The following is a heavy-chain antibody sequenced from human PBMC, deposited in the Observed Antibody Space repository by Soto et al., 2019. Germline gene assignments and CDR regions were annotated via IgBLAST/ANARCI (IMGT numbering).Heavy chain of an antibody. CDR3: ARAPSYCSGGSCYSDPDYYYGMDV. D-gene: IGHD2-15*01. V-gene: IGHV1-69*01. J-gene: IGHJ6*02. CDR1: GGTFSSYA. Sequence: QVQLVQSGSEVKKPGSSVKVSCKASGGTFSSYAISWVRQAPGQGLEWKGGIIPIFGTANYALKFQGRVTITADESTSTAYMEPSSMGSENTAVYYCARAPSYCSGGSCYSDPDYYYGMDVWGQGTTVTVSS. CDR2: IIPIFGTA.